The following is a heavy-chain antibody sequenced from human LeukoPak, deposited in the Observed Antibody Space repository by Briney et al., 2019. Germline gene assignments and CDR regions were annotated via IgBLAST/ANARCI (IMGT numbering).Heavy chain of an antibody. V-gene: IGHV4-34*01. CDR1: GGSFSGYY. CDR3: ASGAISFDY. D-gene: IGHD2-2*01. Sequence: SSETLSLTCAVYGGSFSGYYWSWIRQPPGKGLEWIGEINHSGSTNYNPSLKSRVTISVDTSKNQFSLKLSSVTAADTAVYYCASGAISFDYRGQGTLVTVSS. CDR2: INHSGST. J-gene: IGHJ4*02.